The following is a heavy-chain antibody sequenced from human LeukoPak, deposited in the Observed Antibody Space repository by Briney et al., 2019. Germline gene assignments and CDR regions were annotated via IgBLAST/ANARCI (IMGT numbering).Heavy chain of an antibody. CDR2: SYHSGST. CDR1: GYSISSGYY. Sequence: SETLSLTCTFSGYSISSGYYWGWIRPPPGYGLEWIESSYHSGSTYYNPSLKGRITISVATSKNQFSLKLSSVTAADKAVYYCARCPGFSSGYYPPIDYWGQGTLVTVSS. V-gene: IGHV4-38-2*02. D-gene: IGHD3-22*01. CDR3: ARCPGFSSGYYPPIDY. J-gene: IGHJ4*02.